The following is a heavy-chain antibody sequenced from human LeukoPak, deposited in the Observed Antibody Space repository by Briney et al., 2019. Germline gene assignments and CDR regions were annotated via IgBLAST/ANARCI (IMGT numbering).Heavy chain of an antibody. J-gene: IGHJ4*02. CDR3: AKDKVATIPLYYFDY. D-gene: IGHD5-24*01. V-gene: IGHV3-43*02. CDR2: ISGDGGST. CDR1: GFTFDGYA. Sequence: GSLRLSCASSGFTFDGYAMHWVRQAPGKGLEWVSLISGDGGSTYYADSVKGRFTISRDNSKNSLYLQMNSLRTEDTALYYCAKDKVATIPLYYFDYWGQGTLVTVSS.